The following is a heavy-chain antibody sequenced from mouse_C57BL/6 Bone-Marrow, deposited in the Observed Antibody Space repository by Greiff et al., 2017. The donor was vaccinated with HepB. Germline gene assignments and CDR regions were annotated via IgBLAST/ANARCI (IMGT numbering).Heavy chain of an antibody. D-gene: IGHD2-4*01. CDR2: IYPGDGDT. CDR1: GYAFSSYW. V-gene: IGHV1-80*01. Sequence: VKLVESGAELVKPGASVKISCKASGYAFSSYWMNWVKQRPGKGLEWIGQIYPGDGDTNYNGKFKGKATLTADKSSSTAYMQLSSLTSEDSAVYFCARSSGYDYDGWFAYWGQGTLVTVSA. J-gene: IGHJ3*01. CDR3: ARSSGYDYDGWFAY.